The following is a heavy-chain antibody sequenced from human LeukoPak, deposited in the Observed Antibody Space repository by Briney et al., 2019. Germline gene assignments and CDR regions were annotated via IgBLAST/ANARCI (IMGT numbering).Heavy chain of an antibody. CDR3: ARVPLGYDPVRDYYYGMDV. D-gene: IGHD3-22*01. Sequence: SVKVSCKASGGTFSSYAISWVRLAPGQGLEWMGRIIPIFGIANYAQKFQGRVTITADKSTSTAYMELSSLRSEDTAVYYCARVPLGYDPVRDYYYGMDVWGQGTTVTVSS. CDR1: GGTFSSYA. V-gene: IGHV1-69*04. J-gene: IGHJ6*02. CDR2: IIPIFGIA.